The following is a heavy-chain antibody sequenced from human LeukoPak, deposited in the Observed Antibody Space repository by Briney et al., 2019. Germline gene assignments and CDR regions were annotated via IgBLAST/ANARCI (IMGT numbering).Heavy chain of an antibody. CDR3: ARRTTVIGNWFDP. CDR1: GFTFSNYE. D-gene: IGHD4-17*01. J-gene: IGHJ5*02. CDR2: ISSSSSTI. Sequence: GGSLRLSCAASGFTFSNYEMHWVRQAPGKGLEWVSYISSSSSTIYYADSVKGRFTISRDNAKNSLYLQMNSLRAEDTAVYYCARRTTVIGNWFDPWGQGTLVTVSS. V-gene: IGHV3-48*03.